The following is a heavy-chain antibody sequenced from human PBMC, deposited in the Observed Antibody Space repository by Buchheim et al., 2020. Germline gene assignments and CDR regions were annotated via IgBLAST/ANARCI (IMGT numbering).Heavy chain of an antibody. CDR1: GGSISSSSYY. CDR2: IYYSGST. V-gene: IGHV4-39*01. D-gene: IGHD4-17*01. Sequence: QLQLQESGPGLVKPSETLSLTCTVSGGSISSSSYYWGWILQPPGKGLEWIGSIYYSGSTYYNPSLKSRVTISVDTAKNQFSLKLSSVTAADTAVYYCARHLSTVTTRGIDYWGQGTL. CDR3: ARHLSTVTTRGIDY. J-gene: IGHJ4*02.